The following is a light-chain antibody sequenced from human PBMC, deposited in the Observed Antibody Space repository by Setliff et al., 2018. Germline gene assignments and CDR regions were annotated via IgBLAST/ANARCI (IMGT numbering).Light chain of an antibody. V-gene: IGLV2-14*01. Sequence: ALTQPASVSGSPGQSITISCTGTSSDVGGYNYVSWYQQHPGKAPKLMIYDVSKRPSGVSNRFSGSKSGNTASLTISGLQAEDEADYYCSSYTSSSTFVFGTGTKGTVL. CDR1: SSDVGGYNY. CDR3: SSYTSSSTFV. CDR2: DVS. J-gene: IGLJ1*01.